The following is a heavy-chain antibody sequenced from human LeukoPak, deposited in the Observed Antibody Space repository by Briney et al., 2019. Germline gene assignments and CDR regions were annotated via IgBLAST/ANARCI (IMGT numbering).Heavy chain of an antibody. V-gene: IGHV3-21*01. Sequence: GGSLRLSCAASGFTFSSYSMNWVPQAPGKGLEWVSSISSSSSYIYYADSVKGRFTISRDNAKNSLYLQMNSLRAEDTAVYYCARAGGLRFLEWLTWFDPWGQGTLVTVSS. CDR3: ARAGGLRFLEWLTWFDP. D-gene: IGHD3-3*01. J-gene: IGHJ5*02. CDR2: ISSSSSYI. CDR1: GFTFSSYS.